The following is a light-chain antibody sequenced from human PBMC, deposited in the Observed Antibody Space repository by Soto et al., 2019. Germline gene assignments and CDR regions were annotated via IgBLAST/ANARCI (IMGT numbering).Light chain of an antibody. V-gene: IGLV2-14*01. J-gene: IGLJ3*02. CDR3: SSYTISSTCV. CDR1: ISDVGGYNY. Sequence: QSALTQPASVSGSPGQSITISCTGTISDVGGYNYVSWYQHHPGKAPKLMIYEVTNRPSGVSNRFSGSKSGNTASLTISGLQAEDEADYYCSSYTISSTCVFGGGTKLTVL. CDR2: EVT.